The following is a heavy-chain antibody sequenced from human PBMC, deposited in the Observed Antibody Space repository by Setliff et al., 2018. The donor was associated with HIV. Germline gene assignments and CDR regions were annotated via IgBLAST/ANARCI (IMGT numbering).Heavy chain of an antibody. V-gene: IGHV3-9*01. CDR2: IKWSTNRI. Sequence: LRLSCATSGFTFDDYALHWVRQAPGKGLEWVSGIKWSTNRIRYADSVKGRFAISRDSAKNFLYLQMNSLTTEDTALYYCAKEAVSGTYFGSGFDYWGQGTLVTVSS. CDR3: AKEAVSGTYFGSGFDY. J-gene: IGHJ4*02. D-gene: IGHD1-26*01. CDR1: GFTFDDYA.